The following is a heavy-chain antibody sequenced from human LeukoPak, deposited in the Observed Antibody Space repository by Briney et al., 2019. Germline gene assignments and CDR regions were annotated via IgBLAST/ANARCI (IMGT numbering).Heavy chain of an antibody. CDR1: GGTFNNFA. V-gene: IGHV1-69*01. CDR3: ASPVKYYDTWSGYPPFDY. Sequence: SVKASCKASGGTFNNFAISWVRQAPGQGLEWVGGIIPMSGTANYAQKFQGRVTITADESTSTAYMELSSLRSEDTAIYYCASPVKYYDTWSGYPPFDYWGQGTLVTVSS. J-gene: IGHJ4*02. CDR2: IIPMSGTA. D-gene: IGHD3-3*01.